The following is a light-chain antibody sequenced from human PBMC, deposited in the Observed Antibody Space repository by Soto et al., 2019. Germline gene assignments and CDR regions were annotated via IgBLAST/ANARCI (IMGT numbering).Light chain of an antibody. Sequence: EVVLTQSPATLSLSPGDGDTLSCRASQSVNNYLAWYQQKPGRAPRLLIYDTSNRATDIPARFSGSGSGTDFTLTISSVEPEDSTLYYCQQYGNLITFGQGTRLELK. CDR1: QSVNNY. J-gene: IGKJ5*01. CDR2: DTS. CDR3: QQYGNLIT. V-gene: IGKV3-11*01.